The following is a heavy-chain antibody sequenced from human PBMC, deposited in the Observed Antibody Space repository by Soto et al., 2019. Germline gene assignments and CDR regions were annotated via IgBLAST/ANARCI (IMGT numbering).Heavy chain of an antibody. CDR2: INPSGGST. D-gene: IGHD6-19*01. V-gene: IGHV1-46*01. CDR1: GYTFTSYY. CDR3: ARFRGGIAVAEPGVAFDI. Sequence: QVQLVQSGAEVKKPGASVKVSCKASGYTFTSYYMHWVRQAPGQGLEWMGIINPSGGSTSYAQKCQGRVTMTRDTSTSTVYMELSSLRSEDTAVYYCARFRGGIAVAEPGVAFDIWGQGTMVTVSS. J-gene: IGHJ3*02.